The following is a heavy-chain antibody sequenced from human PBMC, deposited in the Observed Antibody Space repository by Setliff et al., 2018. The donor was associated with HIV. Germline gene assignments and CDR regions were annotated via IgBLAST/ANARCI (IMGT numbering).Heavy chain of an antibody. D-gene: IGHD3-10*01. J-gene: IGHJ4*02. Sequence: GASVKVSCKASGYTLSEYYMHWVQQAPGKGLEWMGRIDPEDGETLYAEKFRGRVTMTADMSTNTAYLELGSLRSEDTAVYYCATFLFRDSTDPYYRPPGDFPLYYFDYWAQGTLVHVSS. CDR2: IDPEDGET. V-gene: IGHV1-69-2*01. CDR3: ATFLFRDSTDPYYRPPGDFPLYYFDY. CDR1: GYTLSEYY.